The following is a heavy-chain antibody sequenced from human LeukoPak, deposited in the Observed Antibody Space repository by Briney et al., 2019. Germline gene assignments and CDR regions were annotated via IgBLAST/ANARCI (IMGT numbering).Heavy chain of an antibody. CDR3: AVSPGALDV. CDR1: VFTFSKYV. V-gene: IGHV3-23*01. D-gene: IGHD3-10*01. J-gene: IGHJ6*02. Sequence: GRSLRLSCAASVFTFSKYVMSCVRHAPGKGLEWGSEISGSGGSTHYTDSVKGRFTISRDNSKNTLYLQMNSLRPEDTAVYYCAVSPGALDVWGHGTTVAVSS. CDR2: ISGSGGST.